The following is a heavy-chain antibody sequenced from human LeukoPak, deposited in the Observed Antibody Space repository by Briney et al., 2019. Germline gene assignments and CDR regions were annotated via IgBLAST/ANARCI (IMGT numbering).Heavy chain of an antibody. V-gene: IGHV3-53*01. J-gene: IGHJ4*02. Sequence: GGSLRLSCAASGFSVSSNYMSWVRKAPGKGLEWVSVIYSGGSTYYADSVKGRFTISRDNSKNTLYLQMNSLRAEDTAVYYCARVGVDTYYDILTGYSKKYYFDYWGQGTLVTVSS. CDR1: GFSVSSNY. CDR3: ARVGVDTYYDILTGYSKKYYFDY. CDR2: IYSGGST. D-gene: IGHD3-9*01.